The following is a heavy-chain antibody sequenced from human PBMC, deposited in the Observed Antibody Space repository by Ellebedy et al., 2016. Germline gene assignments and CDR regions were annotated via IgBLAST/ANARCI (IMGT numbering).Heavy chain of an antibody. CDR1: GGSMTGIHYY. V-gene: IGHV4-39*07. CDR3: AKGYDSGWPTPGL. Sequence: SETLSLTCTVSGGSMTGIHYYWSWIRQPPGKGLEWIGEINDEGSTNYNPPLKSRVTISVDTSKNQFSLILRSVTAADAAVYYCAKGYDSGWPTPGLWGQGTLVTVSS. D-gene: IGHD6-19*01. J-gene: IGHJ4*02. CDR2: INDEGST.